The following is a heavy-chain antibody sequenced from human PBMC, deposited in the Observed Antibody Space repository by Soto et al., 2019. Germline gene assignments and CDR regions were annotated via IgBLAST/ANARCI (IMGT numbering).Heavy chain of an antibody. CDR1: GGSISSGGYS. V-gene: IGHV4-30-2*01. D-gene: IGHD2-21*02. Sequence: PSETLSLTCAVSGGSISSGGYSWSWIRQPPGKGLEWIGYIYHSGSTYYNPSLKSRVTISVDRSKNQFSLKLSSVTAADTAVYYCARATAIGYYFDYWGQGTLVTAPQ. J-gene: IGHJ4*02. CDR3: ARATAIGYYFDY. CDR2: IYHSGST.